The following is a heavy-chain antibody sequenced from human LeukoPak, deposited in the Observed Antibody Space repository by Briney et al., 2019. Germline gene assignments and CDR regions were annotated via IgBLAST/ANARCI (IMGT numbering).Heavy chain of an antibody. CDR2: IRYDESKE. D-gene: IGHD1-26*01. CDR1: GVTFSSYG. V-gene: IGHV3-30*02. J-gene: IGHJ4*02. Sequence: GGSLRLSCAASGVTFSSYGRHWVRQAPGKGLEWVAFIRYDESKEYYADSVKGRFTISRDNSKNTLHLQMSSLRVEDTAVYHCVKDYLVEAQRVYYFDYWGQGSLVTVSS. CDR3: VKDYLVEAQRVYYFDY.